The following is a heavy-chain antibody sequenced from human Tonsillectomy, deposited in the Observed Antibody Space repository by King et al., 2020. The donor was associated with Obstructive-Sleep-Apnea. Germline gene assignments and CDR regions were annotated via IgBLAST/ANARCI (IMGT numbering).Heavy chain of an antibody. CDR2: IYYSGST. CDR3: ARCQGSDYYYGMDV. Sequence: VPLQEPGPGLVKPSETLSLTCTVSGGSISSGGYYWSWIRQHPGKGLEWIGYIYYSGSTYYNPSLKSRVTISVDTSKNQFSLKLSSVTAADTAVYYCARCQGSDYYYGMDVWGQGTTVTVSS. J-gene: IGHJ6*02. CDR1: GGSISSGGYY. D-gene: IGHD6-6*01. V-gene: IGHV4-31*03.